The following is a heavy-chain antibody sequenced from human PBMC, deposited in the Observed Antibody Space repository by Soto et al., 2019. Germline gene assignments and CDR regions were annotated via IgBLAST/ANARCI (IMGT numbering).Heavy chain of an antibody. Sequence: QVQLQESGPGLVKPSETLSLTCTVSGASISSYYWTWIRQPPGKGLEWIGYMYYSGSANYNPSRRSRFTISVDTSKDQFSLNQNSVTAADTAVYYCARDYPVHSAYFDSRGQGILVTVSA. CDR2: MYYSGSA. V-gene: IGHV4-59*01. CDR3: ARDYPVHSAYFDS. J-gene: IGHJ4*02. D-gene: IGHD1-26*01. CDR1: GASISSYY.